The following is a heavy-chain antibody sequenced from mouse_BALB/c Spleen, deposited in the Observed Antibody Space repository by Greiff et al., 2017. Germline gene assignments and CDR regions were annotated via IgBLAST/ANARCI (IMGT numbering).Heavy chain of an antibody. CDR3: ARRYFDY. J-gene: IGHJ2*01. CDR2: ISTYYGDA. V-gene: IGHV1S137*01. CDR1: GYTFTDYA. Sequence: QVQLKESGAELVRPGVSVKISCKGSGYTFTDYAMHWVKQSHAKSLEWIGVISTYYGDASYNQKFKGKATMTVDKSSSTAYMELARLTSEDSAIYYCARRYFDYWGQGTTLTVSS.